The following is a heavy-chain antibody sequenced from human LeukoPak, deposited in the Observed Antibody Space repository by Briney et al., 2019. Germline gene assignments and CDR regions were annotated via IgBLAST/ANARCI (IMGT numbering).Heavy chain of an antibody. CDR1: GYTFTGYY. D-gene: IGHD3-10*01. J-gene: IGHJ4*02. CDR2: INPNSGGT. CDR3: ARFSSYYGSGSYYNHFDY. Sequence: ASVKVSCKASGYTFTGYYMHWVRQAPGQGLEWMGWINPNSGGTNYAQKFQGRVTMTRDTSISTAYMELSRLRSDDTAVYYCARFSSYYGSGSYYNHFDYWGQGTLVTVSS. V-gene: IGHV1-2*02.